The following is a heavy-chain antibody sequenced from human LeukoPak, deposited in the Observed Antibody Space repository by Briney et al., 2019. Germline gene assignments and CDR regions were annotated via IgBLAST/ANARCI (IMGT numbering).Heavy chain of an antibody. D-gene: IGHD3-3*01. Sequence: SETLSLTCAVYGGSFSGYYWSWIRQPPGKGLEWIGEINHSGGTNYNPSLKSRVTISVDTSKNQFSLKLSSVTAADTAVYYCARIHVLRYFYYYYGMDVWGQGTTVTVSS. CDR3: ARIHVLRYFYYYYGMDV. CDR2: INHSGGT. V-gene: IGHV4-34*01. CDR1: GGSFSGYY. J-gene: IGHJ6*02.